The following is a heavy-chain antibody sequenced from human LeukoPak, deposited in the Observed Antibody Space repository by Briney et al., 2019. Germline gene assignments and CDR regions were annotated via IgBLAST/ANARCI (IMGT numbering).Heavy chain of an antibody. Sequence: PGGSLRLSCAASGFTFSTYSMNWVRQAPGKGLEWFSYIRSSSSTIYYADSVKGRFTISRDNAKNSLNLQMNSLRAEDTAIYYCARDKIVGATYFDYWGQGTLVTVSS. CDR1: GFTFSTYS. CDR2: IRSSSSTI. J-gene: IGHJ4*02. D-gene: IGHD1-26*01. V-gene: IGHV3-48*01. CDR3: ARDKIVGATYFDY.